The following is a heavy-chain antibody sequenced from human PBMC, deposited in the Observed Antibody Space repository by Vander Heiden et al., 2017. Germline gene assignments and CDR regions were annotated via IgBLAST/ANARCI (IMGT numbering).Heavy chain of an antibody. Sequence: EVQLLESGGGWVQPGGSLRLSSAASALPFSSSAMSWVRQPPGKGLVWVSAISGSCGSTYYADSVKGRFTISRDNSKNPRYRQRNSLGAEDTAVYYCAKDQYGSGGGIDYWGQGTLVTVSS. CDR3: AKDQYGSGGGIDY. J-gene: IGHJ4*02. CDR2: ISGSCGST. D-gene: IGHD3-10*01. V-gene: IGHV3-23*01. CDR1: ALPFSSSA.